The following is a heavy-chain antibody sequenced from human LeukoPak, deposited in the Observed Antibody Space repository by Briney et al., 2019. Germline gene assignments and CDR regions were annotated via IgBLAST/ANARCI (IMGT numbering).Heavy chain of an antibody. CDR1: GFTFSSYG. CDR3: APYDSSGYYYGY. Sequence: PGGSLRLSCAASGFTFSSYGMHWVRQAPGKGLEWVAVISYDGSNKYYADSVKGRFTISRDNSKNTLYLQMNSLRAEVTAVYYCAPYDSSGYYYGYWGQGTLVTVSS. CDR2: ISYDGSNK. J-gene: IGHJ4*02. V-gene: IGHV3-30*03. D-gene: IGHD3-22*01.